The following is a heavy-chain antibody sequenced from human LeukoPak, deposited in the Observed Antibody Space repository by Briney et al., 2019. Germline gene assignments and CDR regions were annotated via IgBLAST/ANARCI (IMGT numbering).Heavy chain of an antibody. CDR2: INPNSGGT. D-gene: IGHD3-10*01. J-gene: IGHJ4*02. CDR3: ARGPNVFLWFGDLFDLDY. CDR1: GYTFTGYY. Sequence: EASVKVSCKPSGYTFTGYYMHWVRQAPGQGLEWMGWINPNSGGTNYAQKPQGRVTMTRDTSISTAYMELRSLRSDDTAVYYCARGPNVFLWFGDLFDLDYWGQGTLVTVSS. V-gene: IGHV1-2*02.